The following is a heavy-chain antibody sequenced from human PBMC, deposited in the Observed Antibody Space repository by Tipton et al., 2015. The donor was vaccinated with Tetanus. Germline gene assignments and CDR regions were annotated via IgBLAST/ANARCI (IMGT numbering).Heavy chain of an antibody. D-gene: IGHD3-3*01. CDR3: ARRRSKTNLFFWFGP. Sequence: QLVQSGAEVKKPGESLKISCEASGYSFCSYDIAWVRQMPGGGLEWIGFTHPVASDTSYSPYFQGRVTISADTSINTAYLQWTSLTDSDAPVYFCARRRSKTNLFFWFGPWGPGSPVLLSS. CDR1: GYSFCSYD. V-gene: IGHV5-51*01. CDR2: THPVASDT. J-gene: IGHJ5*02.